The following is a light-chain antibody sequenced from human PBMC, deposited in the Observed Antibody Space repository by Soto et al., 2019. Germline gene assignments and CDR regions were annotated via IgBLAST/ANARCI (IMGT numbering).Light chain of an antibody. Sequence: EIFMSPSPATLSFFPVAITPLSCRASQSVSSNLAWYQQKPGQAPRLLIYGASTRATGIPARFSGSGSGTEFTLTISSLQSEDFAVYYCQQYNNWPLTFGGGTKVDIK. CDR1: QSVSSN. J-gene: IGKJ4*01. CDR3: QQYNNWPLT. V-gene: IGKV3-15*01. CDR2: GAS.